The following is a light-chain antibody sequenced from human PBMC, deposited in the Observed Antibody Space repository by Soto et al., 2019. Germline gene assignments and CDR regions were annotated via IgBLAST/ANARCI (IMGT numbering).Light chain of an antibody. CDR1: SSDVGRYNY. V-gene: IGLV2-8*01. J-gene: IGLJ1*01. Sequence: QSVLTQPPSASGSPGQSVTISCTGISSDVGRYNYVSWYQHHPGKAPKLIIYDVSQRPSGVPDRFSGSKSGNTASPTVSGLQAEDEADYYCNSYADSNTYVFGTGTKVTVL. CDR2: DVS. CDR3: NSYADSNTYV.